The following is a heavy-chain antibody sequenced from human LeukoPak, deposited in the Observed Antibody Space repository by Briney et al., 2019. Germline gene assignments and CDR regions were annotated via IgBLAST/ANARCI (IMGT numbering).Heavy chain of an antibody. D-gene: IGHD5-18*01. CDR2: INHSGST. Sequence: PSETLSLTCAVYGVSFSGYYWSWIRQPPGKGLEWIGEINHSGSTNYNPSLKSRVTISVDTSKNQFSLKLSSVTAADTAVYYCARDTQRGYSYGRNWFDPWGQGTLVTVSS. V-gene: IGHV4-34*01. CDR3: ARDTQRGYSYGRNWFDP. CDR1: GVSFSGYY. J-gene: IGHJ5*02.